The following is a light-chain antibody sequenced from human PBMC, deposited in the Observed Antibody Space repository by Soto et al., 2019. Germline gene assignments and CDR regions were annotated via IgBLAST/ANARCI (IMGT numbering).Light chain of an antibody. Sequence: EIVLTQSPGTLSLSPGEGATLSCRASQTVGKNYLGWYQQKPGQAPRLLIYDASSRATGIPDRFSGGGSGTDFTLTINRREPEDFAVYYCQQYAYSPLTFGGGTKVEIK. V-gene: IGKV3-20*01. J-gene: IGKJ4*01. CDR3: QQYAYSPLT. CDR1: QTVGKNY. CDR2: DAS.